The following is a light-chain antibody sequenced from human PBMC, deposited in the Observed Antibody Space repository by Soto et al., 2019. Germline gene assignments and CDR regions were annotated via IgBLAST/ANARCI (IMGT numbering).Light chain of an antibody. CDR2: DAS. CDR3: QQYNSYRT. Sequence: DIQMTQSPSTLSASVGDRVTITCRASQSISSWLAWYQQKPGKAPKLLIYDASSLESGVPSRFSGSASGTEFTLTISSLQPDDFATYYCQQYNSYRTFGQGTKVEIK. CDR1: QSISSW. J-gene: IGKJ1*01. V-gene: IGKV1-5*01.